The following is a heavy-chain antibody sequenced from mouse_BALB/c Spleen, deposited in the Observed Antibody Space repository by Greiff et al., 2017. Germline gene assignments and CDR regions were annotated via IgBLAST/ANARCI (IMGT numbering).Heavy chain of an antibody. Sequence: EVQGVESGGGLVKPGGSLKLSCAASGFTFSDYYMYWVRQTPEKRLEWVATISDGGSYTYYPDSVKGRFTISRDNAKNNLYLQMSSLKSEDTAMYYCARVDDYDEGFAYWGQGTLVTVSA. CDR2: ISDGGSYT. D-gene: IGHD2-4*01. J-gene: IGHJ3*01. CDR3: ARVDDYDEGFAY. CDR1: GFTFSDYY. V-gene: IGHV5-4*02.